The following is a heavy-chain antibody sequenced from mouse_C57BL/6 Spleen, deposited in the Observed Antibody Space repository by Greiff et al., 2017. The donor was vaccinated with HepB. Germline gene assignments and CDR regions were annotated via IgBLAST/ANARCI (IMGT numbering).Heavy chain of an antibody. J-gene: IGHJ2*01. D-gene: IGHD2-4*01. CDR3: TTSMITPLDD. V-gene: IGHV14-4*01. CDR2: IDPENGDT. CDR1: GFNIKDDY. Sequence: VQLQQSGAELVRPGASVKLSCTASGFNIKDDYMHWVKQRPEQGLEWIGWIDPENGDTEYASKFQGKATITADTSSNTAYLQLSSLTSEDTAVYYCTTSMITPLDDWGQGTTLTVSS.